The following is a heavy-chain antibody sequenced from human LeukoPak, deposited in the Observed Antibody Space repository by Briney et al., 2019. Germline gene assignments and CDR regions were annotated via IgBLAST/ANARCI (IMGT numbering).Heavy chain of an antibody. J-gene: IGHJ4*02. V-gene: IGHV3-23*01. D-gene: IGHD3-16*02. Sequence: GGSLRLSCAASGFTFSSYAMSWVRQAPGKGLEWVSAISGGGGSTYYADSVKGRFTISRDNSKNTLYLQMNSLRAEDTAVYYCAKDTSARRGSLNGWGQGTLVTVSS. CDR2: ISGGGGST. CDR1: GFTFSSYA. CDR3: AKDTSARRGSLNG.